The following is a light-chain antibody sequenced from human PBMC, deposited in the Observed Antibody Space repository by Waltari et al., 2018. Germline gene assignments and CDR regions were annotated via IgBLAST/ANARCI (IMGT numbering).Light chain of an antibody. CDR3: LLYYGHSQLV. CDR1: TGAVTSSSF. V-gene: IGLV7-43*01. Sequence: QTVGTQEPSLTVSPGGTITLTCASSTGAVTSSSFPNWFQQKRGQAPSPLISSTSNKYSVTPARFSGSLLGGKAALPLSGVQPEDEADYYCLLYYGHSQLVFGGGTRLTVL. CDR2: STS. J-gene: IGLJ2*01.